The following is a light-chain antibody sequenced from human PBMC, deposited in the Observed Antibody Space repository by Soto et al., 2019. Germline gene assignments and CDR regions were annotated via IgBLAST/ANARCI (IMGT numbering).Light chain of an antibody. Sequence: EIVLTQSPGTLSLSPGERATLSCRASQSVSSSYLAWYQQKPGQAPRLLIYGASSRATGIPDRFSDSGSGTDLTLTISRLEPEDFAVYYCQQYGSSSWTFGQGTKVEIK. CDR2: GAS. CDR1: QSVSSSY. V-gene: IGKV3-20*01. CDR3: QQYGSSSWT. J-gene: IGKJ1*01.